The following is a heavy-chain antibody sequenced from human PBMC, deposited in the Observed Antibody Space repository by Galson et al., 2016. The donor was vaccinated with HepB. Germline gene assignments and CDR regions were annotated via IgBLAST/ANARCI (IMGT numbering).Heavy chain of an antibody. CDR1: GFTVSDAW. D-gene: IGHD3-16*02. V-gene: IGHV3-15*01. CDR2: IISTTDGGTT. Sequence: SLRLSCASSGFTVSDAWMSWVRQAPGKGLEWVSRIISTTDGGTTDYAAPVKGRFTISRDDSKNTLYLQMNSLKPQDTAVYYCTTDRRYKGYRGHDAYYYYYGMDVWGQGTTVTVS. J-gene: IGHJ6*02. CDR3: TTDRRYKGYRGHDAYYYYYGMDV.